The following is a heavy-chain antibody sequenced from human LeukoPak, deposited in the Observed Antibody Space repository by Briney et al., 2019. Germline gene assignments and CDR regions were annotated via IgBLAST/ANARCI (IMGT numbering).Heavy chain of an antibody. D-gene: IGHD3-3*01. V-gene: IGHV4-34*01. CDR1: GGSFSGYY. Sequence: SETLSLTCAVYGGSFSGYYWRWVRQPPGKGMEWVGEINHSGSTNYNPSLKSRVTISVDTSKNQFSLKLSSVTAADTAVYYCARGNTYYDFWSGYYTNYYYYYMDVWGKGTTVTVSS. CDR2: INHSGST. J-gene: IGHJ6*03. CDR3: ARGNTYYDFWSGYYTNYYYYYMDV.